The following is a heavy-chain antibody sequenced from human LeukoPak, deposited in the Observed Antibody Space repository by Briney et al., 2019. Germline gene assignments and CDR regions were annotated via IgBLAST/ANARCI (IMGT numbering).Heavy chain of an antibody. CDR1: GFTFSSYG. J-gene: IGHJ6*03. Sequence: PGGSLRLSCAASGFTFSSYGMHWVRQAPGKGLEWVAFIRYDGSNKYYADSVKGRFTISRDNSKNTLYLQMNSLRAEDTAVYYCRGNYYYYYYMDVWGKGTTVTVSS. CDR2: IRYDGSNK. CDR3: RGNYYYYYYMDV. V-gene: IGHV3-30*02. D-gene: IGHD3-16*01.